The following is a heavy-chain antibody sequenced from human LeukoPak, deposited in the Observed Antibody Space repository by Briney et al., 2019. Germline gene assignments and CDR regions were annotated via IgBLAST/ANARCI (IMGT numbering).Heavy chain of an antibody. CDR2: INHSGST. D-gene: IGHD5-18*01. Sequence: GSLRLSCAASGFPFTSFWMSWIRQPPGKGLEWIGEINHSGSTNYNPSLKSRVTISVDTSKNQFSLKLSSVTAADTAVYYCARGGQLWLRYWGQGTLVTVSS. CDR3: ARGGQLWLRY. CDR1: GFPFTSFW. V-gene: IGHV4-34*01. J-gene: IGHJ4*02.